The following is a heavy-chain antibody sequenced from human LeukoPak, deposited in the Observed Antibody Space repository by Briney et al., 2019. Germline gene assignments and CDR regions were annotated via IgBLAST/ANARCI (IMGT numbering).Heavy chain of an antibody. CDR1: GFSFNNYA. V-gene: IGHV3-23*01. CDR3: AKGAYDYIEIAYFDY. J-gene: IGHJ4*02. D-gene: IGHD5-12*01. CDR2: IIGSSGST. Sequence: GGSLRLSCVASGFSFNNYAMNWVRQAPGKGLEWVSLIIGSSGSTFYADSVKGRFTISRDRSKNTLYLQMNSLRAEDTAVYYCAKGAYDYIEIAYFDYWGQGSLVTVSS.